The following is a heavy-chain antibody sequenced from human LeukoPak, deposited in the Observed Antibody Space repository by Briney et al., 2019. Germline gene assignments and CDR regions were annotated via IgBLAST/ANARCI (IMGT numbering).Heavy chain of an antibody. V-gene: IGHV1-2*04. Sequence: GASVKVSCKASGYTFTGYYMHWVRQAPGQGLEWMGWINPNSGGTNYAQKFQGWVTMTRDTSISTAYMELSRLRSDDTAVYYCARISVGATPSFDYWGQGTLVTVSS. D-gene: IGHD1-26*01. J-gene: IGHJ4*02. CDR3: ARISVGATPSFDY. CDR1: GYTFTGYY. CDR2: INPNSGGT.